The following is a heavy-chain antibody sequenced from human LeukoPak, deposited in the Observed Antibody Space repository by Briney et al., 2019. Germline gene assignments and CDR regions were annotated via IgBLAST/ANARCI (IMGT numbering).Heavy chain of an antibody. CDR3: ASDGYSGSYRGSYY. Sequence: SVKVSCKASGGTFSSYAISWVRQAPGQGLEWMGRIIPIFGIANYAQKFQGSVTITADKSTSTAYMELSSLRSEDTAVYYCASDGYSGSYRGSYYWGQGTLVTVSS. CDR2: IIPIFGIA. CDR1: GGTFSSYA. J-gene: IGHJ4*02. V-gene: IGHV1-69*04. D-gene: IGHD1-26*01.